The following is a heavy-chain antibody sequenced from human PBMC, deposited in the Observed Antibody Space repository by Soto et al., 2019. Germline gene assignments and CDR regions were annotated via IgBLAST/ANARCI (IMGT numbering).Heavy chain of an antibody. Sequence: EVQLLESGGDLLQPGGSLRLSCTASGFTFSNFAMNWVRQAPGKGLELVSAISNSGGGTYYADSVRGRFTISRDNSKNTVYLQMRSLRVEDTAIYFCAKDLRRMHGSGSDHWGLGALVTVSS. CDR2: ISNSGGGT. J-gene: IGHJ4*02. V-gene: IGHV3-23*01. CDR1: GFTFSNFA. D-gene: IGHD3-10*01. CDR3: AKDLRRMHGSGSDH.